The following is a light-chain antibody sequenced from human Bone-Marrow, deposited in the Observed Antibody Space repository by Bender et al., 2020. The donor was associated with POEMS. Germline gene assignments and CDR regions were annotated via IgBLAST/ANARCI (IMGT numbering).Light chain of an antibody. CDR2: KDT. V-gene: IGLV3-25*02. CDR3: QSADSSGTNVL. CDR1: ALSKQY. J-gene: IGLJ2*01. Sequence: SSELTQSPSVSVSPGQTARITCSGEALSKQYSYWYQKKPGQAPALVIFKDTERPSGIPERFSGSISGTTVTLTIRGVQAEEVADYYCQSADSSGTNVLFGGGTKLSVL.